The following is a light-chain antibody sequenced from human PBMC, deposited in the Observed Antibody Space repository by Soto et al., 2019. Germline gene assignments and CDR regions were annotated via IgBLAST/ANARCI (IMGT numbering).Light chain of an antibody. J-gene: IGKJ1*01. V-gene: IGKV3D-15*02. CDR1: QGIGLK. Sequence: EIVMTQSPATVSVSPGERVTLSCRASQGIGLKLAWYQHTPGQAPRLLFYDASTRATGLPDRFSGSVAGTLFTLTISSVQSEDFAIYYCQHYNDSPTFGQGTKVEIK. CDR3: QHYNDSPT. CDR2: DAS.